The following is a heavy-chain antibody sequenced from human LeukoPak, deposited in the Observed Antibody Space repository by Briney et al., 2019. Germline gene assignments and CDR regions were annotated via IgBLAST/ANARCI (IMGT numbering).Heavy chain of an antibody. J-gene: IGHJ4*02. Sequence: GGSLRLSCAGSGFTFSTYWMHWVRQAPGGGLVWVSGINTDGSTTSYAASVKGRFTISRDNAKNTVYLQMSSLRAEDTSVYYCAKESGYDVDLEYWGQGALLTVSS. D-gene: IGHD5-12*01. V-gene: IGHV3-74*01. CDR2: INTDGSTT. CDR1: GFTFSTYW. CDR3: AKESGYDVDLEY.